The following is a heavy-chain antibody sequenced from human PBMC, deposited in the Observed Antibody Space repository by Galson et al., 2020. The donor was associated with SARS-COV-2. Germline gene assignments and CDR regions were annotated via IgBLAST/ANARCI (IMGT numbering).Heavy chain of an antibody. J-gene: IGHJ4*02. V-gene: IGHV3-48*03. CDR3: ARQSNGRNGYYYFDD. CDR2: VSVGGTTT. Sequence: GGSLRLSCAASGFTFSSFEINWVRQAPGKGLEWVAYVSVGGTTTYYVDSVKGRFTISRDNAKNSLSLQMSSLRVEDTAVYYCARQSNGRNGYYYFDDWGQGTLVTVSS. CDR1: GFTFSSFE. D-gene: IGHD1-1*01.